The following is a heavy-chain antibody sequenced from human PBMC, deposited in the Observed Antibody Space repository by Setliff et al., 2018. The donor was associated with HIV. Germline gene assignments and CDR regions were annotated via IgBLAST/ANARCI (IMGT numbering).Heavy chain of an antibody. CDR1: GYTFTSYG. J-gene: IGHJ6*02. V-gene: IGHV1-18*01. CDR3: ARDRRVRLRLPSFDYYYYGMDV. Sequence: ASVKVSCKASGYTFTSYGISWVRQAPGQGLEWMGWISAYNGNTNYAQKLQGRVTMTADTSTSTAYMELRSPRSDDTAVYYCARDRRVRLRLPSFDYYYYGMDVWGQGTTVTVSS. D-gene: IGHD5-12*01. CDR2: ISAYNGNT.